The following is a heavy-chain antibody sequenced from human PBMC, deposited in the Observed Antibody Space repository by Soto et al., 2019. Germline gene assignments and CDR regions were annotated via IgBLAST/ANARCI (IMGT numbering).Heavy chain of an antibody. V-gene: IGHV4-34*01. CDR3: ARTSRFDY. Sequence: QVQLQQWGAGLLKPSETLSLTCAVYGVSFSGYYWSWIRQPPGKGLEWIGEINHSGSTHYNPSLKSRVTMSVDTSKNQFSLKLSSVPAAYTAVYYCARTSRFDYWGQGTLVTVSS. CDR1: GVSFSGYY. CDR2: INHSGST. D-gene: IGHD6-6*01. J-gene: IGHJ4*02.